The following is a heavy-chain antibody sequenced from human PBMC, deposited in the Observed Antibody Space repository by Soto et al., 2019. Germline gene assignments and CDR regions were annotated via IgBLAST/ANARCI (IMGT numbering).Heavy chain of an antibody. D-gene: IGHD3-10*01. Sequence: QVQLQQWGAGLLKPSETLSLTCAVYGGSFSGYSWSWIRQPPGKGLEWIGEINHSGSTNYNPSLKSRVTISVDASKNQFSLKLSSVTAADTAVYYCARAETYYHGSASFDYWGQGTLVTVSS. CDR1: GGSFSGYS. V-gene: IGHV4-34*01. J-gene: IGHJ4*02. CDR3: ARAETYYHGSASFDY. CDR2: INHSGST.